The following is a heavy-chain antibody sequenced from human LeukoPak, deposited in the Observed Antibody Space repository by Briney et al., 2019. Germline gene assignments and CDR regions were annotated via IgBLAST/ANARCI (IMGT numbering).Heavy chain of an antibody. D-gene: IGHD3-10*01. CDR2: ISGSGNST. J-gene: IGHJ4*02. V-gene: IGHV3-23*01. CDR3: AKVRGGYFDY. Sequence: GGSLRLSCAASGFTFSSYAMSWVRQAPGKGLEWVSAISGSGNSTYYADSVKGRFTISTDNSKNTLYLQMNSLRAEDTAVYYCAKVRGGYFDYWGQGTLVTVSS. CDR1: GFTFSSYA.